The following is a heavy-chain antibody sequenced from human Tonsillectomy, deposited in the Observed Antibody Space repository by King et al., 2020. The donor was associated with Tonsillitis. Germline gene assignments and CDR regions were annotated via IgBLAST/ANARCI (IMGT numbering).Heavy chain of an antibody. CDR2: ISGSGGST. V-gene: IGHV3-23*04. J-gene: IGHJ6*02. CDR3: AKDQFGYYDSSGQYYYYYGMDV. CDR1: GFTFRSYA. D-gene: IGHD3-22*01. Sequence: VKLVESGGGLVQPGGSLRLSCAASGFTFRSYAMRWVRQAPGKGLEWVSGISGSGGSTYYADSVKGRFTISRDNSKNTLYLQMNSLRAEDTAVYYCAKDQFGYYDSSGQYYYYYGMDVWGQGTTVTVSS.